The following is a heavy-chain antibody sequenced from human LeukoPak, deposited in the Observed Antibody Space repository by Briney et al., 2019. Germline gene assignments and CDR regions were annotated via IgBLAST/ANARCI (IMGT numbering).Heavy chain of an antibody. Sequence: ASVKVSCKASGYTFTGYYMHWVRQAPGQGLEWRGWINPNSGGTNYAQKFQGRVTMTRDTSISTAYMELSRLRSDDTAVYYCARPARKRWFGERRNYYYMDVWGKGTTVTISS. J-gene: IGHJ6*03. V-gene: IGHV1-2*02. CDR2: INPNSGGT. CDR1: GYTFTGYY. CDR3: ARPARKRWFGERRNYYYMDV. D-gene: IGHD3-10*01.